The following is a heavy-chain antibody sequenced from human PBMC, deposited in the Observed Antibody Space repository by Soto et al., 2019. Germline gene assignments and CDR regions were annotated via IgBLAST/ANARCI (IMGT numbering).Heavy chain of an antibody. J-gene: IGHJ4*02. D-gene: IGHD2-15*01. CDR3: ARADVLPFDY. CDR2: IYWDDDK. CDR1: GFSLSTSGVG. V-gene: IGHV2-5*02. Sequence: QITLKESGPTLVKPTQTLTLTCTFSGFSLSTSGVGVGWIRHPPGKALEWLALIYWDDDKRYSASLKSRLTITKVTSKNQVVLTITNMDPVDTAPYYCARADVLPFDYWGQGTLVTVSS.